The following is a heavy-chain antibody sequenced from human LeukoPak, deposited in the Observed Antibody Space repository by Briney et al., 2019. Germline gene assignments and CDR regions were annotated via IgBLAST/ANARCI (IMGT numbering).Heavy chain of an antibody. CDR3: ARATGFRDYGESFYFDS. CDR2: VAYGGDT. CDR1: GGSITNSRYY. D-gene: IGHD4-17*01. V-gene: IGHV4-39*02. Sequence: SETLSLTCTVSGGSITNSRYYWGWLRQPPGKGLEWIGNVAYGGDTYYSPSLRSRITISADTSNNHFSLQLRSVTATDTAVYYCARATGFRDYGESFYFDSWGQGALVTVSS. J-gene: IGHJ4*02.